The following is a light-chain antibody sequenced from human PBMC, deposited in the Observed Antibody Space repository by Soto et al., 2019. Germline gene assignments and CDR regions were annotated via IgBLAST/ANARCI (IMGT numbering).Light chain of an antibody. J-gene: IGLJ1*01. V-gene: IGLV2-8*01. CDR2: EVS. CDR3: TSYAGSNIFYV. Sequence: QSVLTQPPSASGSPGQSVTISCTGTSSDVGGYNFVSWYQQHPGKAPKLMIYEVSKRPSGVPGRFSGSKSGNTASLTVSGLQAEDEADYYCTSYAGSNIFYVFGTGTKVTVL. CDR1: SSDVGGYNF.